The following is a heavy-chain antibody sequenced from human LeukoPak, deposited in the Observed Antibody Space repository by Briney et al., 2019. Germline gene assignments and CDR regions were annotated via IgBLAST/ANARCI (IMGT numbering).Heavy chain of an antibody. CDR2: LRGDGET. J-gene: IGHJ6*02. CDR3: ARDGWDYGDAELRWYYYYGMDV. D-gene: IGHD4-17*01. V-gene: IGHV3-23*01. Sequence: PGGSLRLSCVASGFTFSSYAMSWVRQSPARGLEWVSSLRGDGETFYAESVKGRFTLSRDESRNTVFLHLNSLRAEDTAVYYCARDGWDYGDAELRWYYYYGMDVWGQGTTVTVSS. CDR1: GFTFSSYA.